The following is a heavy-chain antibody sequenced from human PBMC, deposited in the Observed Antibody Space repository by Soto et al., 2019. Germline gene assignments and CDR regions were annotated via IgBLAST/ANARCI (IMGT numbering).Heavy chain of an antibody. V-gene: IGHV4-34*01. D-gene: IGHD3-10*01. CDR1: GGSFSGYY. J-gene: IGHJ4*02. CDR2: INHSGST. CDR3: ARGHYYTSGSYYYFDY. Sequence: PSETLSLTCAFYGGSFSGYYWSWIRQPPGKGLEWIGEINHSGSTNYNPSLKSRVTISVDTSKNQFSLKLSSVTAADTAVYYCARGHYYTSGSYYYFDYWGQGTLVTVSS.